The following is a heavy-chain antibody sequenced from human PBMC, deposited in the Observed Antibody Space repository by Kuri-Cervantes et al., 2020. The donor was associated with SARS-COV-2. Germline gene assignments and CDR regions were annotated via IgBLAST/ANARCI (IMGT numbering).Heavy chain of an antibody. CDR3: ARPQGYCSGGSCPDAFDI. CDR1: GFTFSSYA. D-gene: IGHD2-15*01. CDR2: ISYDGSNK. Sequence: GGSLRFSCAASGFTFSSYAMHWVRQAPGKGLEWVAVISYDGSNKYYADSVKGRFTISRDNSKNTLYLQMNSLRAEDTAVYYCARPQGYCSGGSCPDAFDIWGQETMVTVSS. J-gene: IGHJ3*02. V-gene: IGHV3-30-3*01.